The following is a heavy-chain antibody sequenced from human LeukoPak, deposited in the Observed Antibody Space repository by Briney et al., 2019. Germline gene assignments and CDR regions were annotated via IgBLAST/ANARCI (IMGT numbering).Heavy chain of an antibody. D-gene: IGHD3-10*01. J-gene: IGHJ4*02. Sequence: GGSLRLSCAASGFTFTNYWMTWVRQAPGKGLEWVSGISWNSGSIGYADSVKGRFTISRDNAKNSLYLQMNSLRAEDTALYYCAKAPITMVRGVTFFDYWGQGTLVTVSS. CDR3: AKAPITMVRGVTFFDY. V-gene: IGHV3-9*01. CDR2: ISWNSGSI. CDR1: GFTFTNYW.